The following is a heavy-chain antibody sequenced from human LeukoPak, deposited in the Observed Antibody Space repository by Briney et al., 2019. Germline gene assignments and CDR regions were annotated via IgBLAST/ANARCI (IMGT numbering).Heavy chain of an antibody. V-gene: IGHV3-30*01. CDR3: ARGSTEDWFDP. CDR2: ISYDGSNK. Sequence: GGSLRLSCAASGFTFSSYAMHWVRQAPGKGLEWVAVISYDGSNKYYADSVKGRFTISRDNSKNTLYLQMNSLRAEDTAVYYCARGSTEDWFDPWGREPWSPSPQ. J-gene: IGHJ5*02. D-gene: IGHD4-11*01. CDR1: GFTFSSYA.